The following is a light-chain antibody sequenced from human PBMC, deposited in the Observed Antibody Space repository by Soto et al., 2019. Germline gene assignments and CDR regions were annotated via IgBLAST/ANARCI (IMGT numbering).Light chain of an antibody. Sequence: QSALTQPPSASGTPGQRVTISCSGITSNVGNNAVNWYQQLPGKAPKLLIYYDDLLPSGVSDRFSGSKSGTSASLAISGLQSEDGADYYCAAWDDSLNGPLFGGGTKLTVL. V-gene: IGLV1-36*01. CDR1: TSNVGNNA. J-gene: IGLJ2*01. CDR2: YDD. CDR3: AAWDDSLNGPL.